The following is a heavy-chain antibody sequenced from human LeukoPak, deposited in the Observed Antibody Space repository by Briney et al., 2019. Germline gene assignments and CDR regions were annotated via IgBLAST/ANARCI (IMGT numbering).Heavy chain of an antibody. D-gene: IGHD3-22*01. CDR1: GFTFSSYG. Sequence: TGGSLRLSCAASGFTFSSYGMHWVRQAPGKGLEWVAVISYDGSNKYYADSVKGRFTISRDNSKNTLYLQMNSLRAEDTAVYYCAKIYYYDSSGYGNDAFDIWGQGTMVTVSS. V-gene: IGHV3-30*18. CDR2: ISYDGSNK. J-gene: IGHJ3*02. CDR3: AKIYYYDSSGYGNDAFDI.